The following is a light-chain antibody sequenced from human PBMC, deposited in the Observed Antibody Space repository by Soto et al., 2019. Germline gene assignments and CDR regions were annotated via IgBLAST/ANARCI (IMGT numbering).Light chain of an antibody. V-gene: IGLV2-23*01. CDR2: EGT. CDR1: RRDVENYNL. Sequence: QSALTQPASVSGSPGQSITSSFTGTRRDVENYNLVSWYQHHPGTAPKLIIYEGTKRPSGVSNRFSGSESGNTASLTISGLQAEDEADYYCCSHAGSCTYVFATGTKSPS. CDR3: CSHAGSCTYV. J-gene: IGLJ1*01.